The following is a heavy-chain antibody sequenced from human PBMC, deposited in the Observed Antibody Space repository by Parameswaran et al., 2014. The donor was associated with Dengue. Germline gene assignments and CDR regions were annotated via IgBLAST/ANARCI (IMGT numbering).Heavy chain of an antibody. V-gene: IGHV3-23*01. J-gene: IGHJ4*02. CDR2: ISGSGGST. D-gene: IGHD3-22*01. CDR3: ATDWTQSDYYYDSAEWIDY. Sequence: VRQAPGKGLEWVSAISGSGGSTYYADSVKGRFTISRDNSKNTLYLQMNSLRAEDTAVYYCATDWTQSDYYYDSAEWIDYWGQGTLVTVSS.